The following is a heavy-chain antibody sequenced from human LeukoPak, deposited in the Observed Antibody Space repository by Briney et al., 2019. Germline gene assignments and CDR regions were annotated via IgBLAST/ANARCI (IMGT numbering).Heavy chain of an antibody. CDR3: ASSVYGDPEDY. Sequence: TSETLSLTCTVSGGSISSYYWSWIRQPPGKGLEWIGYIYYSGSTNYNPSLKSRVTISVDTSRNQFSLKLSSVTAADTAVYYCASSVYGDPEDYWGQGTLVTVSS. D-gene: IGHD4-17*01. CDR1: GGSISSYY. J-gene: IGHJ4*02. CDR2: IYYSGST. V-gene: IGHV4-59*01.